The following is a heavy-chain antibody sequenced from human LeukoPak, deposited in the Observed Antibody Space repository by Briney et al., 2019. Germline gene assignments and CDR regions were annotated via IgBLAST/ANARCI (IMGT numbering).Heavy chain of an antibody. V-gene: IGHV1-18*01. Sequence: GESLKLSCQGSGYSFTSYGISWVRQAPGQGLEWMGWISAYNGNTNYAQKLQGRVTMTTDTSTSTAYMELRSLRSDDTAVYYCARGATVTSIYYYYMDVWGKGTTVTVSS. J-gene: IGHJ6*03. CDR2: ISAYNGNT. CDR3: ARGATVTSIYYYYMDV. CDR1: GYSFTSYG. D-gene: IGHD4-17*01.